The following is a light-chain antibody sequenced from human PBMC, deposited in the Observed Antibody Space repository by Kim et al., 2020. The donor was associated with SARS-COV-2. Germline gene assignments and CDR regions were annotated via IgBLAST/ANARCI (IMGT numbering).Light chain of an antibody. CDR2: SAS. V-gene: IGKV1-5*03. J-gene: IGKJ1*01. Sequence: ASVGDTVTITCRASQSIRTWLAWYQQKLGRVPNLLIHSASTLESGVPSRFSGSGSGTEFTLTISGLQPDDFATYYCQHYEGYPWTFGQGTKVDIK. CDR3: QHYEGYPWT. CDR1: QSIRTW.